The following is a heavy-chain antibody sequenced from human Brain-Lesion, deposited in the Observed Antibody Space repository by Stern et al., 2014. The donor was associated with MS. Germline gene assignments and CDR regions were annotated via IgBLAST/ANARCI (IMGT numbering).Heavy chain of an antibody. V-gene: IGHV5-10-1*01. CDR3: ARHMGEGLSIDY. CDR2: IDPSDSNP. CDR1: GYSFTSDW. J-gene: IGHJ4*02. D-gene: IGHD3-16*01. Sequence: EVQLVESGAEVKKPWESLRISCQGSGYSFTSDWISWVRQMPGKGLEWIGRIDPSDSNPNYSPSFQGHVTISADKSINTAYLDWRSLKASDTAMYYCARHMGEGLSIDYWGQGTLVTVSS.